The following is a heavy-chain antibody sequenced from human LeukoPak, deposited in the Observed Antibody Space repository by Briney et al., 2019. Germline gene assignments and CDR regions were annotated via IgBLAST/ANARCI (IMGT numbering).Heavy chain of an antibody. Sequence: GGSLRLSCAASGFTFSDAWMNWVRQAAGKGLEWVSSISISSSYIYYADSVKGRFTISRDNAKNSLYLQMNSLRAEDTAVYYCARGALVVVPAAIFGPNDYWGQGTLVTVSS. CDR2: ISISSSYI. V-gene: IGHV3-21*01. CDR1: GFTFSDAW. CDR3: ARGALVVVPAAIFGPNDY. D-gene: IGHD2-2*01. J-gene: IGHJ4*02.